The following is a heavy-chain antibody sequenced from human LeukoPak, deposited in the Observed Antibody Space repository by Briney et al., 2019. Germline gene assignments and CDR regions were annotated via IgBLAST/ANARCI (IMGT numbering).Heavy chain of an antibody. V-gene: IGHV4-59*01. CDR3: ARGRSYVDY. CDR2: IYYSGST. Sequence: SETLSLTCTVSGGSISYFYWSWIRQPPGKGLEWIGYIYYSGSTNYNPSLKSRVTISVDTSKNQFSLKLISVTAADTAVYYCARGRSYVDYWGQGTLVTVSS. J-gene: IGHJ4*02. CDR1: GGSISYFY.